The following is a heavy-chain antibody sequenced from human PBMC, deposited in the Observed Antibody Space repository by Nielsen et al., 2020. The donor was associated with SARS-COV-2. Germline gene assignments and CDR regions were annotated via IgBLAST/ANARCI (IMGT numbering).Heavy chain of an antibody. V-gene: IGHV4-39*01. CDR2: IYYSGST. Sequence: RPGKGPEWIGSIYYSGSTYYNPSLKSRVTISVDTSKNQFSLKLSSVTAADTAVYYCARHGRFDSQGAFDIWGQGTMVTVS. J-gene: IGHJ3*02. D-gene: IGHD3-9*01. CDR3: ARHGRFDSQGAFDI.